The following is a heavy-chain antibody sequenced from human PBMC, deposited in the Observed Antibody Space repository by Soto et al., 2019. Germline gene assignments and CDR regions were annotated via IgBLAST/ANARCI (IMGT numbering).Heavy chain of an antibody. Sequence: QVQLEQSGAEVKKPGSSVKVSCKASGGTFSNSAISWVRQAPGQGLEWMGGIMPIFRTPDYAQKFQGRVTXTXDXPTSTAYMELSGLRSDATAVYYCARDKDRLQLGGNYYYILDVWGQGTTVTVSS. J-gene: IGHJ6*02. CDR3: ARDKDRLQLGGNYYYILDV. D-gene: IGHD5-12*01. CDR2: IMPIFRTP. CDR1: GGTFSNSA. V-gene: IGHV1-69*05.